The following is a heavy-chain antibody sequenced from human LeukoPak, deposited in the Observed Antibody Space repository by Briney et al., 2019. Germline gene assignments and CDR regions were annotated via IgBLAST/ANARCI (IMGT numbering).Heavy chain of an antibody. CDR2: INHSGST. Sequence: SETLSLTCAVYGGSFSGYYWSWIRQPPGKGLEWIGEINHSGSTNYNPSLKSRVTISVDTSKNQFSLKLSSVTAADTAVYYCARPCEQWLATDAFDIWGQGTMVPVSS. D-gene: IGHD6-19*01. V-gene: IGHV4-34*01. J-gene: IGHJ3*02. CDR3: ARPCEQWLATDAFDI. CDR1: GGSFSGYY.